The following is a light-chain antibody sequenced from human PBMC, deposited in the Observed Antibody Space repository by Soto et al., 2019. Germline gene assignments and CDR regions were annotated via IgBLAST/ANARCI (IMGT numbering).Light chain of an antibody. J-gene: IGKJ4*01. CDR3: QQSASTPPT. V-gene: IGKV1-39*01. CDR1: QSISSH. Sequence: DIQMTQSPSSLSASVGDRVTITCRASQSISSHLNWYQQKPGKAPKLLIYDASSLQSGVPSRFSGSGSGTAFTLTMSSLQPEDFATYYCQQSASTPPTFGGGTKVEIK. CDR2: DAS.